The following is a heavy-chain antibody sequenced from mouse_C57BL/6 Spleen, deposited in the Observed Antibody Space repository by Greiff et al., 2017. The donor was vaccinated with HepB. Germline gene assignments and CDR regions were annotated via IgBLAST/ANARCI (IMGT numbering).Heavy chain of an antibody. Sequence: EVKLMESGGGLVQPGESLKLSCESTEYEFPSHDMSWVRKTPETRLELVAAINSDGGSTYYPDTMERRFIISRDNTKKSLYLQMSSLRSEDTALYYCARHGGYYGYFDVWGTGTTVTVSS. J-gene: IGHJ1*03. CDR1: EYEFPSHD. D-gene: IGHD1-1*02. CDR2: INSDGGST. CDR3: ARHGGYYGYFDV. V-gene: IGHV5-2*01.